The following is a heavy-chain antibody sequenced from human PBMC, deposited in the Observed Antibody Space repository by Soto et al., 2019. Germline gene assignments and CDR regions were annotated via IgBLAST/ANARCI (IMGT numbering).Heavy chain of an antibody. J-gene: IGHJ6*02. V-gene: IGHV5-10-1*01. Sequence: PGESLKISCKGSGYSFTSYWISWVRQMPGKGLEWMGRIDPSDSYTNYSPSFQGHVTISADKSISTAYLQWSSLKASDTAMYYCAVTTSTYYYYYYGMDVWGQGTTVTVSS. CDR2: IDPSDSYT. CDR3: AVTTSTYYYYYYGMDV. CDR1: GYSFTSYW. D-gene: IGHD4-17*01.